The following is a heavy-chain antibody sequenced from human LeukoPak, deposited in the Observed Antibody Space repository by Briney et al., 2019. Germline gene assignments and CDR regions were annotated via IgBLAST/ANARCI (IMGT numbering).Heavy chain of an antibody. V-gene: IGHV5-51*01. CDR1: GYSFTYYW. J-gene: IGHJ4*02. D-gene: IGHD3-10*01. CDR3: ARQDGSGLYYFDY. CDR2: IYPRDSDT. Sequence: GESLKISCKGSGYSFTYYWIAWVRQMPGKGLEWVGIIYPRDSDTRYSPSFQGQVTISADKSISTAYLQWSSLKASDTAMYYCARQDGSGLYYFDYWGQGALVTVSS.